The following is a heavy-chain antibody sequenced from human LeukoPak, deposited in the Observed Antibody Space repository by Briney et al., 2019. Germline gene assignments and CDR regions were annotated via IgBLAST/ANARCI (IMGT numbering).Heavy chain of an antibody. V-gene: IGHV3-30*02. D-gene: IGHD3-22*01. CDR1: GFTFSSYG. CDR2: IRYDGSDK. Sequence: GGSLRLSCAASGFTFSSYGMHWVRQAPGKGLEWVAFIRYDGSDKYYADFVKGRFTISRDNSKNMLYLQMNSLKPEDTAVYYCARESESYDSSGSTFAYWGQGTLVTVSP. J-gene: IGHJ4*02. CDR3: ARESESYDSSGSTFAY.